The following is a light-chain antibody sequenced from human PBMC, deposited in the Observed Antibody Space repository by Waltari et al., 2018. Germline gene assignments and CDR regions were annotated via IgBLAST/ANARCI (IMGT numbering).Light chain of an antibody. CDR3: ASYTITNTLV. CDR2: DVS. Sequence: SAPTQPASVSGSPGQPITISCPGSSPHIGRYTYLSWYQQHPGKVPRVIIFDVSDRPSGVSSRFSAYKSGNTAFLTISGLQAEDEADYYCASYTITNTLVFGTGTKVTVL. J-gene: IGLJ1*01. CDR1: SPHIGRYTY. V-gene: IGLV2-14*03.